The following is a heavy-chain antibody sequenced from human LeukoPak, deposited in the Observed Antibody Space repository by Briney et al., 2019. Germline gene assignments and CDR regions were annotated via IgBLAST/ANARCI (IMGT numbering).Heavy chain of an antibody. Sequence: PGGSLRLSCAASGFAFSNQAMGWVRQAPGKGLEWVSAISDSGGSRYYADSVKGWFTISRDNSRNTQFLQMNTLRAEDTAVYYCVKDARRTSGWYFFDYWGHGTRVTVSS. CDR1: GFAFSNQA. D-gene: IGHD6-19*01. V-gene: IGHV3-23*01. CDR2: ISDSGGSR. J-gene: IGHJ4*01. CDR3: VKDARRTSGWYFFDY.